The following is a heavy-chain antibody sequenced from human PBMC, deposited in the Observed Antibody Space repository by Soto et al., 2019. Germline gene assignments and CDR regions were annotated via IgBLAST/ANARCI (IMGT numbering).Heavy chain of an antibody. CDR2: MYYSGST. J-gene: IGHJ4*02. D-gene: IGHD6-13*01. V-gene: IGHV4-31*03. Sequence: QVQLRESGPGLVKPSQTLSLTCTVSGGSINSGGYYWNWIRQHPGKCLEWIGYMYYSGSTYYNPFLRSRVIISEDASENHFSLKLSSVTAADTAVYFCARGYRQSGYSSSWVFDYWGQGTLVNVSS. CDR1: GGSINSGGYY. CDR3: ARGYRQSGYSSSWVFDY.